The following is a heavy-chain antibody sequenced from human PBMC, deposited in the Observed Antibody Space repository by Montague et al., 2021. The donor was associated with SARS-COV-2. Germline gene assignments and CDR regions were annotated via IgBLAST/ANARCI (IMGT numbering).Heavy chain of an antibody. CDR1: GGSISSYY. CDR2: IYYIVST. CDR3: AGHKYDYVWGTSSGFFDY. D-gene: IGHD3-16*01. V-gene: IGHV4-59*08. J-gene: IGHJ4*02. Sequence: SETLSLTCTVSGGSISSYYWSWIRQPPGKGLECIGYIYYIVSTHYNPSLKSRVTITVDTSKNQFYLELSSVTAAVSAVYYCAGHKYDYVWGTSSGFFDYWGQGTLVTVSS.